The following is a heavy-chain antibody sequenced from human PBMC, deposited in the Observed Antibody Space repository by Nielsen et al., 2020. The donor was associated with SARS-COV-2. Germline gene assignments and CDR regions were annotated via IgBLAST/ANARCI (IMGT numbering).Heavy chain of an antibody. CDR1: GFMVSDSY. Sequence: GGSLRLSCAASGFMVSDSYMSWIRQTPGKGLEWISYISSSGSYTNYADSVKGRFTISRDNAKNTVYLQMNSLRAEDTAVYYCARDGVVGSTNTFDVWGQGTVVTVSS. J-gene: IGHJ3*01. V-gene: IGHV3-11*06. D-gene: IGHD1-26*01. CDR2: ISSSGSYT. CDR3: ARDGVVGSTNTFDV.